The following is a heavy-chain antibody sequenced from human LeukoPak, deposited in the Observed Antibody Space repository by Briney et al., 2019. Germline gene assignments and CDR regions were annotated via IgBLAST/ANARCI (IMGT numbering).Heavy chain of an antibody. V-gene: IGHV1-46*01. CDR2: INPSGGST. CDR3: AREPDGPKYYDFWSDYYYYGMDV. Sequence: ASVKVSCKASGYTFTSYYMHWVRQAPGQGLEWMGIINPSGGSTSYAQKFQGRVTMTRDTSTSTVYMELSSLRSEDTAVYYCAREPDGPKYYDFWSDYYYYGMDVWGQGTPVTVSS. D-gene: IGHD3-3*01. CDR1: GYTFTSYY. J-gene: IGHJ6*02.